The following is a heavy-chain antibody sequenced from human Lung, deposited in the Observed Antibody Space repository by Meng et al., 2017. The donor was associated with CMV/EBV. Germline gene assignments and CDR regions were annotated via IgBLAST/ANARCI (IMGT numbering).Heavy chain of an antibody. CDR1: GFTFNTYA. J-gene: IGHJ4*02. Sequence: SCAASGFTFNTYAMHWVRQAPGKGLEWVAVISYDGSNKYTADSVQGRLTISRDNSKNNLYLQMNSLTVEDTAVYYCVRESDSSGSNGYFDYWGQGXLVTVSS. CDR3: VRESDSSGSNGYFDY. D-gene: IGHD3-22*01. CDR2: ISYDGSNK. V-gene: IGHV3-30*04.